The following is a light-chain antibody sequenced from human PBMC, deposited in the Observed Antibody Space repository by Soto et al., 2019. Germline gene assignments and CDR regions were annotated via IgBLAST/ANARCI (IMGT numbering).Light chain of an antibody. J-gene: IGKJ1*01. CDR3: QQYGSSPQT. CDR2: GAS. Sequence: EIVLTQSPGALSLSPGERATLFCRASQSVGSSFLAWYQQKPGQAPRLLIYGASNRATGIPDRFSGSGSGTEFTLTISRLEPEDFAVYYCQQYGSSPQTFGQGTKVDIK. CDR1: QSVGSSF. V-gene: IGKV3-20*01.